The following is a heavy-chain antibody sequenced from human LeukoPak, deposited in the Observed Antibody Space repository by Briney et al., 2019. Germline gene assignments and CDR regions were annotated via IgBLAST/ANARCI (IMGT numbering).Heavy chain of an antibody. J-gene: IGHJ1*01. V-gene: IGHV5-51*01. CDR2: IYPADSDT. D-gene: IGHD2/OR15-2a*01. CDR3: ARGINDEYFQS. Sequence: GESLKISCKDSPYYFINFWIGWVRQMPGKGLEWMGIIYPADSDTRYNPSFQGHVTISADRSASTAYLQWHGLKASDTAIYYCARGINDEYFQSWGQGTLVTVSS. CDR1: PYYFINFW.